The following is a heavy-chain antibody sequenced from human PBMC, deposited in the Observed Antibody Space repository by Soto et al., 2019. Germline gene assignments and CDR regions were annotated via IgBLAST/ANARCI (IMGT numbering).Heavy chain of an antibody. V-gene: IGHV1-46*01. CDR2: INPSGGST. D-gene: IGHD5-12*01. CDR1: GYTFTSYY. Sequence: GASVKVSCKASGYTFTSYYMHWVRQAPGQGLEWMGIINPSGGSTSYAQKFQGRVTMTRDTSTSTVYMELSSLRSEDTAVYYCAREFAIWLQTNAFDIWGQGTMVTVSS. J-gene: IGHJ3*02. CDR3: AREFAIWLQTNAFDI.